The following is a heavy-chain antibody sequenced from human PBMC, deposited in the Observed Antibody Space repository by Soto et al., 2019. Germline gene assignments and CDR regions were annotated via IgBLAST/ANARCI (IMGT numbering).Heavy chain of an antibody. CDR2: INSDGSST. CDR3: ARDRGIRAVAGSRRTRNYYGMDV. CDR1: GFTFSSYW. V-gene: IGHV3-74*01. Sequence: PGGSLRLSCAASGFTFSSYWMHWFRQAPGKGLVWVSRINSDGSSTSYADSVKGRFTISRDNAKNTLYLQMNSLRAEDTAVYYCARDRGIRAVAGSRRTRNYYGMDVWGQGTTVTVSS. J-gene: IGHJ6*02. D-gene: IGHD6-19*01.